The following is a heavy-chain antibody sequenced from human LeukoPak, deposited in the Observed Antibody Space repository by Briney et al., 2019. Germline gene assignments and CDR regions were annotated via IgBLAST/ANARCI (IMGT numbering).Heavy chain of an antibody. D-gene: IGHD1-26*01. CDR2: INHSGST. CDR1: GGSFSGYY. J-gene: IGHJ6*02. CDR3: ARQWGNSASYLPRDYYYGMDV. V-gene: IGHV4-34*01. Sequence: SENLSLTCAVYGGSFSGYYWSWIRQPPGKGLEWIGEINHSGSTNYNPSLKSRVTISVDTSKNQFSLKLSSVTDADTAVYDCARQWGNSASYLPRDYYYGMDVWGQGPTVTVSS.